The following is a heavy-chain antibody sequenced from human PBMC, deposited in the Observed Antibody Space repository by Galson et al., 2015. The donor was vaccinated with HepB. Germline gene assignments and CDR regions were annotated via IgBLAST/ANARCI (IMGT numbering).Heavy chain of an antibody. CDR1: GFTFSSYA. D-gene: IGHD3-10*01. Sequence: SLRLSCAAAGFTFSSYAMSWVRQAPGKGLEWVAAVSGGGGSTYYADSVKVRFTISRDNSKNTLYMQMNRLIAEDTVVYYCAVPGIAMVRGVIAPYFDYWGQGTLVTVSS. CDR3: AVPGIAMVRGVIAPYFDY. J-gene: IGHJ4*02. CDR2: VSGGGGST. V-gene: IGHV3-23*01.